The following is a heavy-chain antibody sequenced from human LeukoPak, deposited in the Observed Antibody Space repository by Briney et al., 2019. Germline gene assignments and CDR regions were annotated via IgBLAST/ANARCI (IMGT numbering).Heavy chain of an antibody. CDR2: INPNSGGT. Sequence: ASVKVSCKVSGYTLTELSMHWVRQAPGKGLEWMGWINPNSGGTNYAQKFQGRVTMTRDTSISTAYMELSRLRSDDTAVYYCARVTAYDSSESDAFDIWGQGTMVTVSS. V-gene: IGHV1-2*02. CDR1: GYTLTELS. J-gene: IGHJ3*02. CDR3: ARVTAYDSSESDAFDI. D-gene: IGHD3-22*01.